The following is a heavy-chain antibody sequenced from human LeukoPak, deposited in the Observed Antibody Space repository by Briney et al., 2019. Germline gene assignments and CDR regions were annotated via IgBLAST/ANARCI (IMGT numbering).Heavy chain of an antibody. J-gene: IGHJ4*02. Sequence: GGSLRLSCAASGFTFSDYYMSWIRQAPGKGLEWVSYISSSGSTIYYADSVKGRFTISRDNAKNSLYLQMDSLRTEDTALYFCTSETESQRSFDYWGQGTLVTVS. CDR1: GFTFSDYY. V-gene: IGHV3-11*01. D-gene: IGHD5-24*01. CDR2: ISSSGSTI. CDR3: TSETESQRSFDY.